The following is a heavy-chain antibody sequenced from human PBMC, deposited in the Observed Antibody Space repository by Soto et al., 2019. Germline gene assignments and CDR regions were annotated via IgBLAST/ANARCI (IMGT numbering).Heavy chain of an antibody. V-gene: IGHV3-30*18. CDR2: ISYDGSNK. J-gene: IGHJ4*02. CDR1: GFTFSSYG. D-gene: IGHD3-22*01. CDR3: AKEDYDSSGYPDY. Sequence: GGSLRLSCAASGFTFSSYGMHWVRQAPGKGLEWVAVISYDGSNKYYADSVKGRFTISRDNSKNTLYLQMNSLRAEDTAVYYCAKEDYDSSGYPDYWGQGTLVTVSS.